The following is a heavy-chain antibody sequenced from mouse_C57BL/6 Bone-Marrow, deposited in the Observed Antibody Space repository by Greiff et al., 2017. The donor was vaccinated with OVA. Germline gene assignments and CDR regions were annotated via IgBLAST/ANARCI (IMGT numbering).Heavy chain of an antibody. CDR1: GYSFTGYY. CDR2: INPSTGGT. J-gene: IGHJ3*01. V-gene: IGHV1-42*01. Sequence: EVQVVESGPELVKPGASVKISCKASGYSFTGYYMNWVKQSPEKSLEWIGEINPSTGGTTYNQKFKAKATLTVDKSSSTAYMQLKSLTSEDSAVYYCARGWFAYWGQGTLVTVSA. CDR3: ARGWFAY.